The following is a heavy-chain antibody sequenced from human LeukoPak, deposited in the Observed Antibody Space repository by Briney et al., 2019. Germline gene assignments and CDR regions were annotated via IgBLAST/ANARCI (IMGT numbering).Heavy chain of an antibody. Sequence: PSETLSLTCSVSGGSISSYHWSWIRQPAGKGLEWIGRIYTSGSTNYNPPLKSRVTMSVDTSKNQFSLKLSSVTAADTAVYYCARDSVYYDSSGYYSNYYYYMDVWGKGTTVTVSS. CDR2: IYTSGST. CDR1: GGSISSYH. CDR3: ARDSVYYDSSGYYSNYYYYMDV. V-gene: IGHV4-4*07. J-gene: IGHJ6*03. D-gene: IGHD3-22*01.